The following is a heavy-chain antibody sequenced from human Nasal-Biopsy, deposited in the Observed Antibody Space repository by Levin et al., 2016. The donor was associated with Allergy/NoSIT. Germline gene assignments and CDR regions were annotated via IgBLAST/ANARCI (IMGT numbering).Heavy chain of an antibody. V-gene: IGHV4-61*01. CDR2: IYYSGSA. D-gene: IGHD3-22*01. J-gene: IGHJ2*01. CDR3: ARRTYGSYDRDTRDWYFDR. Sequence: SETLSLTCTVSGDSVSSDPYYWSWVRQPPGKGLEYIGYIYYSGSANYNPSLRSRVTMSRDTSKNQFSLKLSPATAADTAVYYCARRTYGSYDRDTRDWYFDRWGRGTLVTVSS. CDR1: GDSVSSDPYY.